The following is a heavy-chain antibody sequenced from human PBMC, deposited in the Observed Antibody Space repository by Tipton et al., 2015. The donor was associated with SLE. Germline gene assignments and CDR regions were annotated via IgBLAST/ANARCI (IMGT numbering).Heavy chain of an antibody. CDR2: VFYSGTT. D-gene: IGHD2-2*01. V-gene: IGHV4-39*07. J-gene: IGHJ4*02. CDR1: GGSISNSTYY. Sequence: LRLSCTVSGGSISNSTYYWGWIRQPPGKGLEWVGSVFYSGTTSYNPSLESRVTISVDTSKNQFSLKLRSVTAADTAVYYCARDLGLYCSRTSCYGDNYFRNRGQGSLVTVSS. CDR3: ARDLGLYCSRTSCYGDNYFRN.